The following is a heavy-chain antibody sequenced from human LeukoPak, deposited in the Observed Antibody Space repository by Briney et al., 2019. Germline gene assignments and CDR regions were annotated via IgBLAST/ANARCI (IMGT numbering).Heavy chain of an antibody. Sequence: GESLKISCKGSGYSFTSYWIGWVRQMPGKGLEWMGIIYPGDSDTRYSPSFQGQVTISADKSISTAYLQWSSLKASDTAMYYCARLRKRGYSYGPEDYWGQGNLVTVSS. CDR2: IYPGDSDT. D-gene: IGHD5-18*01. J-gene: IGHJ4*02. CDR1: GYSFTSYW. CDR3: ARLRKRGYSYGPEDY. V-gene: IGHV5-51*01.